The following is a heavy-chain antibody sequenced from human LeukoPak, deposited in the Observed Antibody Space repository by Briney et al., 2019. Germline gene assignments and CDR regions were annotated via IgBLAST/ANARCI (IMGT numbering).Heavy chain of an antibody. Sequence: GGSLRLSCAASGNYWMHWVRQAPGKGLLWVSHINSDGSWTSYADSVKGRFTISRDNAKNTVYLQMNSLRAEDTALYYCAKDNGVRGEQWLHLDYWGQGSLVTVSS. CDR2: INSDGSWT. J-gene: IGHJ4*02. V-gene: IGHV3-74*01. CDR1: GNYW. D-gene: IGHD5-12*01. CDR3: AKDNGVRGEQWLHLDY.